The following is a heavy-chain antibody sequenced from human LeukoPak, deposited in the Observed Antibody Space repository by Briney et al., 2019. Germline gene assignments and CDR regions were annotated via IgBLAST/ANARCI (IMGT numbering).Heavy chain of an antibody. D-gene: IGHD1-1*01. J-gene: IGHJ4*02. CDR1: GFTFSNCS. CDR2: IRKDSSEL. CDR3: AKDLQQLEAFDS. V-gene: IGHV3-21*01. Sequence: GGSLRLSCVASGFTFSNCSLNWVRQAPGKGLEWLSSIRKDSSELFYADSVRGRFTISRDNAKNSLYLQMNSLRVEDTAVYYCAKDLQQLEAFDSWGQGTLVTVSS.